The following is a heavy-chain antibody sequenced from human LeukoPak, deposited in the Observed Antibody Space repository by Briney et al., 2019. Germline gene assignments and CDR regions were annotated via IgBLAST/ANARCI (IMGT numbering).Heavy chain of an antibody. J-gene: IGHJ6*02. D-gene: IGHD4-17*01. CDR1: GGTFSSYA. Sequence: SVKVSCKASGGTFSSYAISWVRQAPGQGLEWMGGIIPIFGTANYAQKFQGRVTITADESTSTAYMELSSLRSEDTAVYYCASYGDYGVYSYYYGMDVWGQGTTVTVS. CDR3: ASYGDYGVYSYYYGMDV. CDR2: IIPIFGTA. V-gene: IGHV1-69*13.